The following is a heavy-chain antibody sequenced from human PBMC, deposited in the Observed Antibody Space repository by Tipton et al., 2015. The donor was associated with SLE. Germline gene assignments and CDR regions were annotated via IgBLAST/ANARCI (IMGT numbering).Heavy chain of an antibody. CDR3: ARGSGGSGYYYSFPDY. D-gene: IGHD3-22*01. CDR1: GDSVSSNSAA. CDR2: TYYRSKWYN. V-gene: IGHV6-1*01. J-gene: IGHJ4*02. Sequence: GLVKPSQTLSLTCAISGDSVSSNSAAWNWIRQSPSRGLEWLGRTYYRSKWYNDYAVSVKSRITINPDTSKNQFSLQLNSVTAADTAVYYCARGSGGSGYYYSFPDYWGQGTLVTVSS.